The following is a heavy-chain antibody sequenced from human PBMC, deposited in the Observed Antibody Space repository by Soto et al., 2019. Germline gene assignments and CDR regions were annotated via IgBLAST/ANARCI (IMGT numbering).Heavy chain of an antibody. Sequence: QVQLQESGPGLVRPSGTLSLTCAVSGDSIIGTGWWSWVRQSPGKGLDWIGEVYHSGAINYNPSLKSRVTISVDTSRNQFSLNLGSVTAADTAVYYCVRNGYYSLDVWGQGTTVTVSS. CDR1: GDSIIGTGW. V-gene: IGHV4-4*02. D-gene: IGHD3-22*01. CDR3: VRNGYYSLDV. J-gene: IGHJ6*02. CDR2: VYHSGAI.